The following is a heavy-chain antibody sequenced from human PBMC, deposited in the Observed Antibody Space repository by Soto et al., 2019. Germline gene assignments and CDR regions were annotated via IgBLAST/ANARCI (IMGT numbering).Heavy chain of an antibody. V-gene: IGHV4-59*08. CDR2: IYHTGDT. J-gene: IGHJ6*02. CDR1: SGPSRSHN. CDR3: VRQGIGDLPGLVDV. Sequence: QVQLQQSGPGLVKPSETLSLTCTVSSGPSRSHNWGWIRQPPGGGLEWIGYIYHTGDTSYNPSLSSRVTIAAATSTNHISLPLRSVTAADTAVYYCVRQGIGDLPGLVDVWGQGTRVSVSS. D-gene: IGHD3-10*01.